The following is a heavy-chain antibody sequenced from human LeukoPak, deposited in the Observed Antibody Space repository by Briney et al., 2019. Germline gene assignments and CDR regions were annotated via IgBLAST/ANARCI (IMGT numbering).Heavy chain of an antibody. CDR3: ARVYSGYDLRYFDL. J-gene: IGHJ2*01. V-gene: IGHV3-21*01. D-gene: IGHD5-12*01. Sequence: GGSLRLSCAASGFTFSSYSMNWVRQAPGKGLEWVSSISSSSSYIYYADSVKGRFTTSRDNAKNSLYLQMNSLRAEDTAVYYCARVYSGYDLRYFDLWGRGTLVTVSS. CDR2: ISSSSSYI. CDR1: GFTFSSYS.